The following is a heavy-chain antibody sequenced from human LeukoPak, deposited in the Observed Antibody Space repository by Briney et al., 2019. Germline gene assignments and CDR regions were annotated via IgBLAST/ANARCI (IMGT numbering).Heavy chain of an antibody. D-gene: IGHD3-10*01. V-gene: IGHV3-53*01. CDR2: IYSGGST. J-gene: IGHJ5*02. CDR3: ARDQDYYGSGSYGPDH. CDR1: GFTVSSNY. Sequence: PGGSLRLSCAASGFTVSSNYMSWVRQAPGKGLEWVSVIYSGGSTYYADSVKGRFTISRDNSKNTLYLQMNSLRAEDTAVYYCARDQDYYGSGSYGPDHWGQGILVTVSS.